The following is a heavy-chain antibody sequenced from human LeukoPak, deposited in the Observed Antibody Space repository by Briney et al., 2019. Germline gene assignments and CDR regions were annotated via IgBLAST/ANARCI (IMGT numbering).Heavy chain of an antibody. D-gene: IGHD3-10*01. V-gene: IGHV4-31*03. CDR3: ARDSYGSGSYYNHGMDV. CDR2: IYYSGGT. CDR1: GGSISRGGYY. J-gene: IGHJ6*02. Sequence: SETLSLTCSVSGGSISRGGYYWSWIRQHPGKGLELIGYIYYSGGTYYNPSLKSRVTISVDTSKNQVSLKLSSVTAADTAVYYCARDSYGSGSYYNHGMDVWGQGTTVTVSS.